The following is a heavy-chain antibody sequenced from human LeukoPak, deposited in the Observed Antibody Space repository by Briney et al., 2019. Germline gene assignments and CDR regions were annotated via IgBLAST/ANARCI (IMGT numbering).Heavy chain of an antibody. Sequence: GGSLRLSCAASGFTFSVYAMSWVRQAPGKGLEWVSAISGSGGSTYYADSVKGRFTISRDNSKNTLYLQMNSLRAEDTAVYYCARVIVATIDYWGQGTLVTVSS. CDR3: ARVIVATIDY. J-gene: IGHJ4*02. V-gene: IGHV3-23*01. CDR1: GFTFSVYA. D-gene: IGHD5-12*01. CDR2: ISGSGGST.